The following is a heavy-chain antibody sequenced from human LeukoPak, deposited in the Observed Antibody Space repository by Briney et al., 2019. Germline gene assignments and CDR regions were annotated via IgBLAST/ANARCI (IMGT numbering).Heavy chain of an antibody. J-gene: IGHJ5*02. Sequence: PSETLSLTCTVSGASVSSGDFSWSWIRQPPGKGLEWIGYIYPSGSTYYSASLKSRVTMSVDRSKNQFSLRLSSVTAADTAVYYCARIVVVPGAIWFDPWGQGTLVTV. CDR3: ARIVVVPGAIWFDP. D-gene: IGHD2-2*01. V-gene: IGHV4-30-2*01. CDR1: GASVSSGDFS. CDR2: IYPSGST.